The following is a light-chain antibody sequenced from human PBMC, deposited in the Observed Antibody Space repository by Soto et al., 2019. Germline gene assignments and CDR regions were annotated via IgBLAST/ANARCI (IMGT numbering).Light chain of an antibody. J-gene: IGLJ1*01. CDR3: SSYTSSSTYV. V-gene: IGLV2-14*03. Sequence: SVMTQSSCVSASPGQSITISCTGTSSDVGGYNSVSWYQQHPGKAPKLMIYNVSNRPSGISDRFSGSRSGNTASLAISGLQAEDEADYYCSSYTSSSTYVFGTGTKVTVL. CDR1: SSDVGGYNS. CDR2: NVS.